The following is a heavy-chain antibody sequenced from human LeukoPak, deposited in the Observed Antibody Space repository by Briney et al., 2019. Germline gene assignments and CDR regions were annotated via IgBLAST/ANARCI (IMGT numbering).Heavy chain of an antibody. J-gene: IGHJ6*03. CDR1: GFTFSSYS. CDR3: ARDSLPSYYYMEV. V-gene: IGHV3-21*04. CDR2: ISSSSSHI. Sequence: GGSLRLSCAASGFTFSSYSMNWVRQAPGKGLEWVSSISSSSSHISSADSVTGRFTISSANAKNHLSLQMNSLSAEATAVYFCARDSLPSYYYMEVWGKGTTVSVSS.